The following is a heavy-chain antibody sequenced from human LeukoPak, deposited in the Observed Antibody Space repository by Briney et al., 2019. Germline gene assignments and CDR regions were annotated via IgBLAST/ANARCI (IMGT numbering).Heavy chain of an antibody. CDR2: IKQDGSEK. CDR3: ARGGMSGYGSSAY. D-gene: IGHD6-25*01. J-gene: IGHJ4*02. Sequence: PGGSLRLSCAASGFTFSRYWMTWVRQAPGKGLEWVANIKQDGSEKNYADSVKGRFTISRDNAKNSLYLQMNSLRDEDTAVYYCARGGMSGYGSSAYWGQGTLVTVSS. CDR1: GFTFSRYW. V-gene: IGHV3-7*05.